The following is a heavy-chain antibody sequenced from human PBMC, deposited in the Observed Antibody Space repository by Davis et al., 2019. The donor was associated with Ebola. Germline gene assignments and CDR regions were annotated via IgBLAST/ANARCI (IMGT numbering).Heavy chain of an antibody. CDR1: GGSISSNYYY. V-gene: IGHV4-39*01. CDR2: VYYSGST. J-gene: IGHJ6*02. Sequence: SETLSLTCTVSGGSISSNYYYWSWIRQSPEKGLEWIGSVYYSGSTYYNPSLKSRVTISVDTSKNQFSLKLSSVTAADTAVYYCARHRFWSGYYYYYYGMDVWGQGTTVTVSS. CDR3: ARHRFWSGYYYYYYGMDV. D-gene: IGHD3-3*01.